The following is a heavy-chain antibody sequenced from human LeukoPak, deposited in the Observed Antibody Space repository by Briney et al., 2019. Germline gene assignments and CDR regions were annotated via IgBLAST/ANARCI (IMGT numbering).Heavy chain of an antibody. CDR2: IRSNGGST. CDR3: TRGGEAAGDY. Sequence: GGSLRLSCAASGFTFSGYGMHWVRQAPGKGLEYVSGIRSNGGSTYYANSVKGRFTISRGNSKNTLYLQMASLRIDDMAVYYCTRGGEAAGDYWGQGALVTVSS. CDR1: GFTFSGYG. V-gene: IGHV3-64*01. D-gene: IGHD6-13*01. J-gene: IGHJ4*02.